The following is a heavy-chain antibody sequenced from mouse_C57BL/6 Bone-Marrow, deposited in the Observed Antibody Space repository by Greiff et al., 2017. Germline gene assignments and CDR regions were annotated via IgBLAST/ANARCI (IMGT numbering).Heavy chain of an antibody. CDR2: IYPGDGDT. CDR1: GYAFSSSW. V-gene: IGHV1-82*01. Sequence: QVQLQESGPELVKPGASVKISCKASGYAFSSSWMNWVKQRPGKGLEWIGRIYPGDGDTNYNGKFKGKATLTADKSSSTAYMQLSSLTSEDSAVYFCARGGPYYGSSFDFGGRGTTLTVSS. J-gene: IGHJ2*01. D-gene: IGHD1-1*01. CDR3: ARGGPYYGSSFDF.